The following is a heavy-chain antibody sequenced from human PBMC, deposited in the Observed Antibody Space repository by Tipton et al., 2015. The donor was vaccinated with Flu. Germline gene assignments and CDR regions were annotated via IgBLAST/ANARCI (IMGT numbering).Heavy chain of an antibody. J-gene: IGHJ3*02. V-gene: IGHV4-39*07. CDR2: MFHSGST. CDR3: ARVPFGSGTYYKTDPFDI. CDR1: GGSISSSSHH. Sequence: TLSLTCTVSGGSISSSSHHWGWIRQPPGKGLEWIGCMFHSGSTYYNPSLKSRATISLDRSKKQFSLKVNSVTAADTAVYYCARVPFGSGTYYKTDPFDIWGQGTMVTVSS. D-gene: IGHD3-10*01.